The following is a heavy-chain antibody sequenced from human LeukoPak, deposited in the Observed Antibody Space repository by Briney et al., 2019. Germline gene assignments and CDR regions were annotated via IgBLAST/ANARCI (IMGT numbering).Heavy chain of an antibody. V-gene: IGHV1-18*01. D-gene: IGHD6-19*01. CDR2: ISAYNGNT. CDR1: GGTLSSYA. Sequence: ASVKVSCKASGGTLSSYAISWVRQAPGQGLEWMGWISAYNGNTNYAQKLQGRVTMTTDTSTSTAYMELRSLRSDDTAVYYCARGYSSGWYATDFDYWGQGTLVTVSS. J-gene: IGHJ4*02. CDR3: ARGYSSGWYATDFDY.